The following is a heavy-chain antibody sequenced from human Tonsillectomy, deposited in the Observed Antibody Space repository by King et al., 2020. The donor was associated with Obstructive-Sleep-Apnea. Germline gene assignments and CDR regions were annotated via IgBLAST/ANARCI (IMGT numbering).Heavy chain of an antibody. Sequence: VQLVESGGGLVQPGGSLRLSCAASGFSFSSYAMSWVRQAPGKGLEWVSTIDNTGRETYYADSVKGRFTISRDSSKKTLSLQMNSLGAEDTAVYYCATPTGWTPPYYFDYWGQGTLVTVSS. J-gene: IGHJ4*02. V-gene: IGHV3-23*04. CDR1: GFSFSSYA. CDR2: IDNTGRET. D-gene: IGHD6-19*01. CDR3: ATPTGWTPPYYFDY.